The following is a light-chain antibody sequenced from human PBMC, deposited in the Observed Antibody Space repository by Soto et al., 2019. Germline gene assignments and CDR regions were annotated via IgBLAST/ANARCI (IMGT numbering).Light chain of an antibody. CDR1: QSISSH. CDR3: QQSYGTSRT. CDR2: GAS. V-gene: IGKV1-39*01. J-gene: IGKJ2*01. Sequence: DIQMTQSPSSLSASIGDRVTITCRASQSISSHLNWYQHKPGKAPKLLIFGASSLQFVVPSRFSGSGSGTDFTLTISGLHPEDFATYYCQQSYGTSRTFGQGTRLEVK.